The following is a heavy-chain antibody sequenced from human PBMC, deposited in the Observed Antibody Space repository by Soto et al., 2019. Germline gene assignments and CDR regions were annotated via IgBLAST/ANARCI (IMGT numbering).Heavy chain of an antibody. CDR2: ISYDGSHQ. CDR3: VKDIVHSYYGMDV. J-gene: IGHJ6*02. V-gene: IGHV3-30*18. D-gene: IGHD3-10*01. CDR1: GFTFSAFG. Sequence: QGHLVESGGGVVQPGTSLRLSCAASGFTFSAFGIHWVRQAPGKGLAWVAVISYDGSHQYYAESVKGRFTISRDNSKNTLVLQMNSLRVEDTAVYYCVKDIVHSYYGMDVWGQGATVTVSS.